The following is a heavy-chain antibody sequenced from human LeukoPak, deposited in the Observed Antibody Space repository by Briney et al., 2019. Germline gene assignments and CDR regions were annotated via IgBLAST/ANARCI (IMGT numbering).Heavy chain of an antibody. CDR2: ISAYNGNT. CDR3: ASRDSRRTYHYYYMDV. J-gene: IGHJ6*03. Sequence: GASVKVSCKASGYTFTSYGISWVRQAPGQGLEWMGWISAYNGNTSYAQKLQGRVTMTTDTSTSTASMELRSLRFDDTAVYYCASRDSRRTYHYYYMDVWGKGTTVSVSS. CDR1: GYTFTSYG. D-gene: IGHD5-24*01. V-gene: IGHV1-18*01.